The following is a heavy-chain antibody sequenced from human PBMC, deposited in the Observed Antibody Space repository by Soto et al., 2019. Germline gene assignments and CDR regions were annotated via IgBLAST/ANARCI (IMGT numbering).Heavy chain of an antibody. CDR2: INHSGST. J-gene: IGHJ4*02. CDR1: GGSFSGYY. Sequence: SETLSLTXAVYGGSFSGYYWSWIRQPPGKGLEWIGEINHSGSTNYNPSLKSRVTISVDTSKNQFSLKLSSVTAADTAVYYCARGRGQSGYFDYWGQGTLVTVSS. D-gene: IGHD1-26*01. CDR3: ARGRGQSGYFDY. V-gene: IGHV4-34*01.